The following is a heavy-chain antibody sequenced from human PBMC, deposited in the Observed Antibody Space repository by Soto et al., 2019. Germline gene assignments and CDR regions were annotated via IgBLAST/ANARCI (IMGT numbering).Heavy chain of an antibody. CDR3: AHTLPGYSYQRHPSFDY. D-gene: IGHD5-12*01. CDR1: GFSLSTGTVG. J-gene: IGHJ4*02. CDR2: IYWDDDK. Sequence: QITLKESGPTLVKPTQTLTLTCTFSGFSLSTGTVGVGWIRQPPGKALEWLALIYWDDDKRYSPSLKSRITSSKNAITDQVGRRMTSMDLADTSTYFWAHTLPGYSYQRHPSFDYWCQGTLVTVSS. V-gene: IGHV2-5*02.